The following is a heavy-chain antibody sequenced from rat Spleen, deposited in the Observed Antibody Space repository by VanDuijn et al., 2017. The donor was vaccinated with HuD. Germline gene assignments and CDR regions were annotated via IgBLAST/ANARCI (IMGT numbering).Heavy chain of an antibody. CDR1: GITFNNFW. D-gene: IGHD1-4*01. V-gene: IGHV5-29*01. Sequence: EVQLVESDGGLVQPGRSLKLSCVASGITFNNFWMSWIRQAPGKGLEWVATISYDGSSTYYRDSVKGRFTVSRDNAKNTQYLQMDSLRSEDTATYYCARHDGSYYVMDAWGQGASVTVSS. CDR3: ARHDGSYYVMDA. CDR2: ISYDGSST. J-gene: IGHJ4*01.